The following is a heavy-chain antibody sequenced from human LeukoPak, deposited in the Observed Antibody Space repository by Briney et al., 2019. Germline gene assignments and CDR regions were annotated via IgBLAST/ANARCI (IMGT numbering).Heavy chain of an antibody. CDR3: ARGLVSSGSRYDY. Sequence: SETLSLTCTVSGDSISGHYWSWIRQPPGKGLAWTGYIFYSGNTNYNSSLKSRVTISVDTSKNQFSLNLRSVTAADTAVYYCARGLVSSGSRYDYWGQGTLVTVSS. J-gene: IGHJ4*02. CDR2: IFYSGNT. D-gene: IGHD2-15*01. CDR1: GDSISGHY. V-gene: IGHV4-59*11.